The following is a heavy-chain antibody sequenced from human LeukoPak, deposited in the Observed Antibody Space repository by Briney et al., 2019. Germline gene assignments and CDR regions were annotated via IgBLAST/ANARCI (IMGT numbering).Heavy chain of an antibody. CDR3: AKDAQRGFDYSNSLEH. V-gene: IGHV3-33*06. J-gene: IGHJ5*02. D-gene: IGHD4-11*01. CDR2: IWNDGSNK. Sequence: HPGRSLRLSWATSGFTFGHYGMHWVRQAPGKGLEWVAVIWNDGSNKYYGDSVKGRFTISRDNSKNTLYLQMNSLTVEDTAVYYCAKDAQRGFDYSNSLEHWGQGTLVTVSS. CDR1: GFTFGHYG.